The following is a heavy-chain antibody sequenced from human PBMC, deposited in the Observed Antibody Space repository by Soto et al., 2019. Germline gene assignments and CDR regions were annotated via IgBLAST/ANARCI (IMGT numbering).Heavy chain of an antibody. Sequence: QVQLQQWGAGPLRPLETLSLTCGVSGGSFSGHYWAWIRQSPGKGLEWIGEINDRGSINYNPSLKRRISISVDTSKNHYPRNLRSVTAADTAVYYCARESHDILTGPPWVWYFDLWGRGTLVTVSS. D-gene: IGHD3-9*01. CDR3: ARESHDILTGPPWVWYFDL. J-gene: IGHJ2*01. V-gene: IGHV4-34*01. CDR2: INDRGSI. CDR1: GGSFSGHY.